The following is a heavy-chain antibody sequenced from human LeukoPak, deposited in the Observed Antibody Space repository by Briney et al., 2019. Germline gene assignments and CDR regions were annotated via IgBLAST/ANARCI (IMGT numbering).Heavy chain of an antibody. CDR1: DGSFSGYS. V-gene: IGHV4-34*01. CDR3: ARGPMRGWFDP. Sequence: SETLSLTCAVYDGSFSGYSWTWIRQPPGRGLEWIGEIDHSGSANYNPSLKSRVTVSVDRSKSQFSLKLSSVTAADTAVFYCARGPMRGWFDPWGQGTLVTVSS. CDR2: IDHSGSA. J-gene: IGHJ5*02.